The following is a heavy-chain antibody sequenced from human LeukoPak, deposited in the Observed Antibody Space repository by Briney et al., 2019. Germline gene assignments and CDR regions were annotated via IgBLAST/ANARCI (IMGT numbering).Heavy chain of an antibody. Sequence: ASVKVSCKASGYTFSNYGVNWVRQAPGQGLEWMAWISGQNGNTKYAQNFQGRVTMTADTSKDTAHMDLRGLRFDDTAVYYCARGGDDATEPSGLIDLWGPGTLVTVSS. CDR2: ISGQNGNT. CDR1: GYTFSNYG. V-gene: IGHV1-18*01. CDR3: ARGGDDATEPSGLIDL. J-gene: IGHJ5*02. D-gene: IGHD1-14*01.